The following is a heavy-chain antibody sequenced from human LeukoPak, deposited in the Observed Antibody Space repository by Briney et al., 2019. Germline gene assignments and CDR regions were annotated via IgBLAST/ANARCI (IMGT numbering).Heavy chain of an antibody. D-gene: IGHD3-22*01. CDR1: GGSISSSSYY. Sequence: SETLSLTCTVSGGSISSSSYYWGWIRQPPGKGLEWIGSIYYSGSTYYNPSLKSRVTISVDTSKNQFSLKLSSVTAADTAVYYCARGDSYYYDSSGYGPFDYWGQGTLVTVSS. CDR2: IYYSGST. V-gene: IGHV4-39*07. J-gene: IGHJ4*02. CDR3: ARGDSYYYDSSGYGPFDY.